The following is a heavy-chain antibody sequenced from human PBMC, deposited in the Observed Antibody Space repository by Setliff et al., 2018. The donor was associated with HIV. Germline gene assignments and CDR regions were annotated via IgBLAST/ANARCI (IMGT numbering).Heavy chain of an antibody. CDR3: ARVPYCSGGSCYRNYVDY. J-gene: IGHJ4*02. V-gene: IGHV1-3*01. CDR1: GYTFSRYA. CDR2: INAGNGYT. D-gene: IGHD2-15*01. Sequence: ASVKVSCKASGYTFSRYAMNWVRQAPGQSLEWMGWINAGNGYTKYPQKFQGRVTITSDTSASTAYMELWSLRSEDTAMYYCARVPYCSGGSCYRNYVDYWGPGTQVTVSS.